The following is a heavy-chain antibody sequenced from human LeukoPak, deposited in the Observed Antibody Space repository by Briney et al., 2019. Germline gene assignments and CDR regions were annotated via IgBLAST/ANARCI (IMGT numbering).Heavy chain of an antibody. D-gene: IGHD5-18*01. CDR1: GSAFGSEA. J-gene: IGHJ3*02. V-gene: IGHV3-23*01. CDR2: ISPGGGTT. Sequence: GGSLRLSCAVSGSAFGSEAMSWVRQSPARGLEWVASISPGGGTTYYADYVKGRFTISRDNSKNTLYLQMNSLRAEDTAVYYCASGRRGYSHGRGAFDIWGQGTMVAVSS. CDR3: ASGRRGYSHGRGAFDI.